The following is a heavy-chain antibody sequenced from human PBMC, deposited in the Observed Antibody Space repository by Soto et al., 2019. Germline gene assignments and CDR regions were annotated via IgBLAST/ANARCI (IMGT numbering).Heavy chain of an antibody. Sequence: QVVLQESGPGLVKPSQTISLTCAVSGDSISSGGYYWSWIRQRPGKGLEWIAFIYHSGTTYFNLSLMSRIIISTDTSWNHYSLSLSSVTAADSAVYYCASRHDFGDYPEGSDIWGQGTMVTVAS. J-gene: IGHJ3*02. V-gene: IGHV4-31*11. CDR2: IYHSGTT. CDR3: ASRHDFGDYPEGSDI. D-gene: IGHD4-17*01. CDR1: GDSISSGGYY.